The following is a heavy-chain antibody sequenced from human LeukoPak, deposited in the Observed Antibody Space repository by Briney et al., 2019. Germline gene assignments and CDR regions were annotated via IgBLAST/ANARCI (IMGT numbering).Heavy chain of an antibody. CDR2: INHSGST. Sequence: SETLSLTCAVYGGSFSGYYWSWIRQPPGKGLEWIGEINHSGSTNYNPSLKSRVTMSVDTSKNQFSLKLSSVTAADTAVYYCAGLLSLDFDAFDIWGQGTMVTVSS. J-gene: IGHJ3*02. V-gene: IGHV4-34*01. CDR3: AGLLSLDFDAFDI. CDR1: GGSFSGYY. D-gene: IGHD3-10*01.